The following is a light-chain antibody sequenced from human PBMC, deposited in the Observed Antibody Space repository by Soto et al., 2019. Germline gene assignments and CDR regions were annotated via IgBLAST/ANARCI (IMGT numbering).Light chain of an antibody. CDR3: QSYDTSLSVSYV. CDR2: GNS. Sequence: QSVLTQPPSVSGAPGQSVTISCTGISSNIGAGYDVHWYRQLPGTAPKLLIYGNSNRPSGVPDRFSGSNSGTSASLAINGLQAGDEADYYCQSYDTSLSVSYVFGPGNKGTV. V-gene: IGLV1-40*01. CDR1: SSNIGAGYD. J-gene: IGLJ1*01.